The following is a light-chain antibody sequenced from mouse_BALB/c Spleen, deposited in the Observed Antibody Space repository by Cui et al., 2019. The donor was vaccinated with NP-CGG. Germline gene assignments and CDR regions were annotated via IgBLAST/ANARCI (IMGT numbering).Light chain of an antibody. V-gene: IGLV1*01. CDR1: TGAVTTSNY. J-gene: IGLJ1*01. Sequence: QAVVTQESALTTSPGETVTLTCHSSTGAVTTSNYANWVQEKPDHLFTGLIGGTNNRAPGVPARFSGFLIGDKAALTITGAQTEDEAIYFCALWYSNHWVFCGGTKLTVL. CDR2: GTN. CDR3: ALWYSNHWV.